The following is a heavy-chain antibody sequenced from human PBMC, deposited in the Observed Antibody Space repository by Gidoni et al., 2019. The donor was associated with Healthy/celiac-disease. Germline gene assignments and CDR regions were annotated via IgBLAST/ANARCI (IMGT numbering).Heavy chain of an antibody. D-gene: IGHD5-18*01. Sequence: EVQLVVSGGGLVQPGGSLRLSCSASGLPFSSYAMSWVRQAPGKGLEWVSAISGSGGSTYYADSVKGRFTISRDNSKNTLYLQMNSLRAEDTAVYYCAKGGTGYSYGPYDWGQGTLVTVSS. J-gene: IGHJ4*02. CDR3: AKGGTGYSYGPYD. V-gene: IGHV3-23*04. CDR1: GLPFSSYA. CDR2: ISGSGGST.